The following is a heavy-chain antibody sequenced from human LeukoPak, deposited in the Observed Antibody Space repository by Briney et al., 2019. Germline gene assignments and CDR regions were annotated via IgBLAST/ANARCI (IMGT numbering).Heavy chain of an antibody. CDR3: ARGIAVAGTPDAFDI. J-gene: IGHJ3*02. CDR1: RYTFTSYY. CDR2: INPTGGST. V-gene: IGHV1-46*01. Sequence: ASVKVSCKSSRYTFTSYYMHWLRQAPGQGLEWMGIINPTGGSTSYAQKFQGRVTMTTDTSTSTVYMDLSSLRTEDTAVYYCARGIAVAGTPDAFDIWGQGTLVTVAS. D-gene: IGHD6-19*01.